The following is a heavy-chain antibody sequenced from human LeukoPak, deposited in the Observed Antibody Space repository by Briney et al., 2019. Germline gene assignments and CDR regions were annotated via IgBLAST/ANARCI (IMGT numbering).Heavy chain of an antibody. V-gene: IGHV4-61*02. CDR1: GGSISSGSYY. D-gene: IGHD3-16*01. Sequence: SETLSLTCTVSGGSISSGSYYWSWIRQPAGKGLEWIGRIYTTGSTKYNPSLKSRVTISADTSKNQFSLKLSSVTAADTAVFYCARDGKRTSMITSGGARPHYFDYWGQGALVTVSS. CDR2: IYTTGST. J-gene: IGHJ4*02. CDR3: ARDGKRTSMITSGGARPHYFDY.